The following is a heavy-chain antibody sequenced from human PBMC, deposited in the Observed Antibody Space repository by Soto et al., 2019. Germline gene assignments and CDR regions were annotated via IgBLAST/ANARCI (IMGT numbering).Heavy chain of an antibody. V-gene: IGHV4-59*01. J-gene: IGHJ5*02. Sequence: PSETLSLTCTVSGGSIRSYYWSWIRQPPGKGLEWIGYIYYSGSTNYNPSLKSQVTISVDTSKNQFSLKLGSVTAADTAVYYCARHTTNWWFDPWGQGTLVTVSS. CDR3: ARHTTNWWFDP. D-gene: IGHD7-27*01. CDR2: IYYSGST. CDR1: GGSIRSYY.